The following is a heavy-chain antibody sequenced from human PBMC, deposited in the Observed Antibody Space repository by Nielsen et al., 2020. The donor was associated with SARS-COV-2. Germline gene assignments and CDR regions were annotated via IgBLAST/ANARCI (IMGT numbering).Heavy chain of an antibody. Sequence: SLKISCAASGFTFDDYAMHWVRQAPGKGLEWVSGISWNSGSIGYADSVKGRFTISRDNAKNSLYLQMNSLRAEDTAVYYCARLPHGYTYGRYYYYGLDVWGQGTTVTVSS. V-gene: IGHV3-9*01. CDR1: GFTFDDYA. CDR3: ARLPHGYTYGRYYYYGLDV. D-gene: IGHD5-18*01. J-gene: IGHJ6*02. CDR2: ISWNSGSI.